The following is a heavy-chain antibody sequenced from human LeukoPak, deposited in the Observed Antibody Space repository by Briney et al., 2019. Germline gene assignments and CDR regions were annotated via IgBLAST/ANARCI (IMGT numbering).Heavy chain of an antibody. J-gene: IGHJ4*02. V-gene: IGHV3-74*01. CDR1: GFTFSAYW. CDR3: AREILEPGKTHEY. D-gene: IGHD1-1*01. CDR2: INNDGTAT. Sequence: PGGSLRLSCAASGFTFSAYWMHWVRQVPGKGLVWVSRINNDGTATFFADSVKGRFTISRDNAKNTLYLQMDSLRAEDTAMYYCAREILEPGKTHEYWGREPWSPSPQ.